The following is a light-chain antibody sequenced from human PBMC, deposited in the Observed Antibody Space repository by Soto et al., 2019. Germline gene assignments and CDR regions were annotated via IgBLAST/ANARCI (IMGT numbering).Light chain of an antibody. CDR1: SSDVVANNF. Sequence: QSVPAQPPSASGSPGQSVTISCTGTSSDVVANNFVSWYQHHPGKAPKLLIYEVSKRPSGVPDRFSGSKSGNTASLTVSGLQAEDEAHYFCVSYAGSNKYVLFGGGTKLTVL. V-gene: IGLV2-8*01. CDR3: VSYAGSNKYVL. J-gene: IGLJ2*01. CDR2: EVS.